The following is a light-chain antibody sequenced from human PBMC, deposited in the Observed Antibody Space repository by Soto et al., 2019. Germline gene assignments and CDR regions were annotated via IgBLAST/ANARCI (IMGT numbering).Light chain of an antibody. CDR1: ETILSN. Sequence: EIVMTQSPATLSVSRGERATLSCRASETILSNLAWYQQKPGRAPRLLIYGASNRATGIPARFSGSGSGTEFTLTISSLQSEDFAVYYCKQYNNWPRTFGQGTKVDIK. CDR3: KQYNNWPRT. J-gene: IGKJ1*01. V-gene: IGKV3D-15*01. CDR2: GAS.